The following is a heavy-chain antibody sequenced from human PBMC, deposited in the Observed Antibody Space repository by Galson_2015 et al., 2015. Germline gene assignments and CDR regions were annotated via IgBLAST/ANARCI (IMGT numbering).Heavy chain of an antibody. J-gene: IGHJ4*02. D-gene: IGHD6-19*01. CDR3: ARDYYSSGDY. CDR2: INGDGSIT. V-gene: IGHV3-74*01. Sequence: SLRLSCAASGFTFSSYSMNWVRQAPGKGLEWVSRINGDGSITAYADSVKGRFTISRDNAKNTLYLQMNSLRAEDTAVYYCARDYYSSGDYWGQGTLVTVSS. CDR1: GFTFSSYS.